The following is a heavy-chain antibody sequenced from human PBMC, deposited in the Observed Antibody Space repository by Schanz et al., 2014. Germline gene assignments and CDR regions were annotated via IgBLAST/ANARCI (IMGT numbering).Heavy chain of an antibody. J-gene: IGHJ4*02. Sequence: VQLVESGGGLVQPGGSLRLSCAVSGFTFSNCDMTWVRQAPGKGLEWVAIIDGRGITTFYADSVKGRFTISRDNAKNTVYLQMNSLRDDDTAVYYCAKRFHCSGSHPFDYWGQGTLVTVSS. CDR3: AKRFHCSGSHPFDY. D-gene: IGHD3-10*02. V-gene: IGHV3-23*04. CDR2: IDGRGITT. CDR1: GFTFSNCD.